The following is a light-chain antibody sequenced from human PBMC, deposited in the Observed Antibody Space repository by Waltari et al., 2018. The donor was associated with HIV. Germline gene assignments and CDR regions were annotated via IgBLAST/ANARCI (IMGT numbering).Light chain of an antibody. CDR2: DSN. CDR3: LLSYVVDLV. J-gene: IGLJ2*01. Sequence: QPAVTQEPSSTVSPGGTVTLTCPPSAGSVPCGHCTYWFQQGPGQAPMTLIFDSNNRYSWTPARFTGSFLGGKAALTLTGAQREEEADYYCLLSYVVDLVFGGGTQLTVL. V-gene: IGLV7-46*01. CDR1: AGSVPCGHC.